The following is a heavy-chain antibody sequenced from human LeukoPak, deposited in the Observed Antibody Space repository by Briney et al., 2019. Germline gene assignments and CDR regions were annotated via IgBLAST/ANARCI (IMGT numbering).Heavy chain of an antibody. CDR1: GYTFTSYD. CDR2: MNPKSGNT. Sequence: GASVKVSCKASGYTFTSYDINWVRHVTGQGLEWMGWMNPKSGNTGYAQKFQGRVTITRNTSISTAYMEVSSLRYEDTAVYYCARRAVDNSYYYYMDVWGKGTTVTVSS. CDR3: ARRAVDNSYYYYMDV. D-gene: IGHD6-19*01. V-gene: IGHV1-8*03. J-gene: IGHJ6*03.